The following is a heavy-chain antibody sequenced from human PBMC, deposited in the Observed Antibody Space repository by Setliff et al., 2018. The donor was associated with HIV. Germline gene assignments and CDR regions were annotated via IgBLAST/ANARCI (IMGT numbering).Heavy chain of an antibody. V-gene: IGHV1-3*01. CDR3: ARDRSIIMTFGGGNDAFDI. J-gene: IGHJ3*02. Sequence: ASVKVSCKASGYSFTSYVMHWVRQAPGQRLEWMGWINAGNGNTKYSQKFQGRVTFTRDTSASTAYMELRSLRSDDTAVYYCARDRSIIMTFGGGNDAFDIWGQGTMVTV. D-gene: IGHD3-16*01. CDR2: INAGNGNT. CDR1: GYSFTSYV.